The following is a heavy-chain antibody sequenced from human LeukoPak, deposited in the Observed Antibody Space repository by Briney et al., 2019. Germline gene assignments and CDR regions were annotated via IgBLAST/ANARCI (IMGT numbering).Heavy chain of an antibody. CDR3: ARGLVYSSSWDNWFDP. Sequence: SETLSLTCTVSGGSISSYYWSWIRQPAGKGLEWIWRIYSSGSTNYNPSLQSRVTMSVDTSKNQFSLKVNSVTAADTAVYYCARGLVYSSSWDNWFDPWGQGTLVTVSS. D-gene: IGHD6-13*01. J-gene: IGHJ5*02. V-gene: IGHV4-4*07. CDR2: IYSSGST. CDR1: GGSISSYY.